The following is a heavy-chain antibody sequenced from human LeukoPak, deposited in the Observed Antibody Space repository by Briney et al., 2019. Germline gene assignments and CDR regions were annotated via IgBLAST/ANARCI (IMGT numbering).Heavy chain of an antibody. Sequence: SETLSLACTVSGGSISSYYWSWIRQPPGKGLEWIGYIYYSGSTNYNPSLKSRVTISVDTSKNQFSLKLSSVTAADTAVYYCARTYGDHGDYWGQGTLVTVSS. CDR3: ARTYGDHGDY. D-gene: IGHD4-17*01. J-gene: IGHJ4*02. CDR2: IYYSGST. CDR1: GGSISSYY. V-gene: IGHV4-59*08.